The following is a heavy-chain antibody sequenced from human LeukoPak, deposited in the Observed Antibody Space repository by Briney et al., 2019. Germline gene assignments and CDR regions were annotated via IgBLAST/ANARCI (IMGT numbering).Heavy chain of an antibody. CDR2: IFTILGIA. J-gene: IGHJ1*01. Sequence: ASVKVSCKASGDTFSRFAISRVRQAPGQGLEWMGRIFTILGIANYAQTFQGRVTIIADKSTSTAYMELSSLRSEDTAVYYCARDVGGFIAAAGNEYFHHWGQGTLVTVSS. CDR3: ARDVGGFIAAAGNEYFHH. D-gene: IGHD6-13*01. CDR1: GDTFSRFA. V-gene: IGHV1-69*10.